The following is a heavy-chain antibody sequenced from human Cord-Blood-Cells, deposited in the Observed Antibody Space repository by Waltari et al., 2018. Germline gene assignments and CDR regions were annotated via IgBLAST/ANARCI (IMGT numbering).Heavy chain of an antibody. CDR1: GFTFSSYA. D-gene: IGHD3-22*01. CDR2: ISYDGSNK. CDR3: ARDNDDSSGYYFDY. Sequence: QVQLVESGGGVVQPGRSLRLSCAASGFTFSSYAMHWVRQAPGKGLEWVAVISYDGSNKYYADSVKGRFTISGDNSKNTLYLQMNSLRAEDTAVYYCARDNDDSSGYYFDYWGQGTLVTVSS. J-gene: IGHJ4*02. V-gene: IGHV3-30*04.